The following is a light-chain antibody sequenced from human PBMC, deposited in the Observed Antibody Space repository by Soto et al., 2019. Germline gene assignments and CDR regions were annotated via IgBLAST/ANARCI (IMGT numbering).Light chain of an antibody. CDR1: GSYIGAYNF. V-gene: IGLV2-8*01. CDR3: YSYAGRNIWV. Sequence: QSALAQPPSASGSPGQSVTISCTGSGSYIGAYNFVSWYQQHPGKAPKLMFFGVTERPSGVPDRFSGSKSGNTASLTVSGLQADDEAVYYCYSYAGRNIWVFGGGTKVTVL. J-gene: IGLJ3*02. CDR2: GVT.